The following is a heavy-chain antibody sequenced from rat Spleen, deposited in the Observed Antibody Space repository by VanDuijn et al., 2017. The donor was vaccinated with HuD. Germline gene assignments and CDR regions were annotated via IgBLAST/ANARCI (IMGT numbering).Heavy chain of an antibody. CDR2: IWSGGST. D-gene: IGHD1-12*02. J-gene: IGHJ2*01. V-gene: IGHV2-4*01. CDR3: TRDHMMVVIRD. Sequence: QVQLKESGPGLVQPSQTLSLTCTVSGLSLTSYGVSWVRQPPGKGLEWIGEIWSGGSTHYNPALKSRLSISRDTSKNQVFLKMNSLQTDDTGTYYCTRDHMMVVIRDWGQGVMVTVSS. CDR1: GLSLTSYG.